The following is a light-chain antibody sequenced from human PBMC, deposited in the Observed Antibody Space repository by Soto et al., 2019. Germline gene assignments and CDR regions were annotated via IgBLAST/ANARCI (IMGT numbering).Light chain of an antibody. J-gene: IGLJ2*01. CDR1: NIGTKT. Sequence: SYELTQPPSMSVAPGKTARITCGGNNIGTKTVHWYQQKPGQAPVLVIYYESDRPSGIPDRFSGSNSENTATLTISRVEAGDEADYYCQVWDSNSEHVVFGGGTKLTVL. V-gene: IGLV3-21*04. CDR3: QVWDSNSEHVV. CDR2: YES.